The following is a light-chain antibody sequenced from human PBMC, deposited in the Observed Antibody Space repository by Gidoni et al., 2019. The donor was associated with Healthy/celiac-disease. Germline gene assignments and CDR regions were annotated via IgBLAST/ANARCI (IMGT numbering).Light chain of an antibody. J-gene: IGKJ1*01. CDR3: QQYNSYSWT. Sequence: IQMNQSPSTLSASVGDRDTIPCRASQSSSSWLAWYQQKPGKAPQLLIYVASSLESGVPSRFSGSGSGTEFTLTISSLHPDDFATYYCQQYNSYSWTFGQGTKVEIK. CDR1: QSSSSW. V-gene: IGKV1-5*01. CDR2: VAS.